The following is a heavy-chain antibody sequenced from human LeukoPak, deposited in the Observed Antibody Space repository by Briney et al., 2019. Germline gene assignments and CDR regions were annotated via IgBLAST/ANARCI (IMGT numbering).Heavy chain of an antibody. CDR1: GGSISSYY. V-gene: IGHV4-59*12. CDR2: IYYSGST. Sequence: SETLSLTCTVSGGSISSYYWSWIRQPPGKGLEWIGYIYYSGSTNYNPSLKSRVTISVDTSKNQFSLKLSSVTAADTAVYYCARDSVAVAGSFDYWGQGTLVTVSS. D-gene: IGHD6-19*01. CDR3: ARDSVAVAGSFDY. J-gene: IGHJ4*02.